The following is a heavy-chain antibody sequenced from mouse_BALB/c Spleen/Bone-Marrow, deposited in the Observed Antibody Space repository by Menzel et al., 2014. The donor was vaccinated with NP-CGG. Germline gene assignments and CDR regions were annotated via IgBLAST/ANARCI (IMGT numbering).Heavy chain of an antibody. CDR1: GYSFTGYY. J-gene: IGHJ4*01. CDR3: AKNYRYDGALDY. V-gene: IGHV1-26*01. D-gene: IGHD2-14*01. CDR2: INPYNGAT. Sequence: EVKVVESGPELVKPGASVKISCKASGYSFTGYYMHWVKQSHVKSLEWIGRINPYNGATSYSQNFKVKASLTVDKSSCTAYMELHSLTSEDSAVYYCAKNYRYDGALDYWGQGTSVTVSS.